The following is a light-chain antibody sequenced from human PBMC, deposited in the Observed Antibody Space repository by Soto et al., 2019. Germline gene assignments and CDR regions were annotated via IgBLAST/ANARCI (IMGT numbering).Light chain of an antibody. CDR1: QSVGSRY. J-gene: IGKJ1*01. Sequence: EIVLTQSPGTLSLSPGERATLSCRASQSVGSRYLAWYQQKPGQAPRLLIYGASSRATGIPDRFSGSGSGTALTLTISRLEPEDFAVYYCQQYGSSPRTFRQVTKVEIK. CDR2: GAS. CDR3: QQYGSSPRT. V-gene: IGKV3-20*01.